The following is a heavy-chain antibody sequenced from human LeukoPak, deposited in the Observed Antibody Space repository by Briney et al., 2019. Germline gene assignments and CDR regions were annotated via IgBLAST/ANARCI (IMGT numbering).Heavy chain of an antibody. CDR1: GGSISGRY. CDR2: TYYSGST. CDR3: ARRHEYGRLEY. V-gene: IGHV4-59*08. J-gene: IGHJ4*02. Sequence: PSETLSLTCTVSGGSISGRYWSWIRQPPGKGLEWIAYTYYSGSTRYNPSLKSRATILADTSKNEPSLKLSSVTATDTAVYYCARRHEYGRLEYWGQGTLVTVSS. D-gene: IGHD4/OR15-4a*01.